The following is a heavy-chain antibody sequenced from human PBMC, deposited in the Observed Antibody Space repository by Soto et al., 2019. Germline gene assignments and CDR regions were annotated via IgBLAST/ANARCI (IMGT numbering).Heavy chain of an antibody. CDR3: ARQVFGVVTYYFDY. J-gene: IGHJ4*02. CDR1: GCSISSSSYY. D-gene: IGHD3-3*01. CDR2: IYYSGST. V-gene: IGHV4-39*01. Sequence: SESLSLTCAVSGCSISSSSYYWGWIRQPPGKGLEWIGSIYYSGSTYYNPSLKSRVTISVDTSKNQFSLKLSSVTAADTAVYYCARQVFGVVTYYFDYWGQGTLVTVSS.